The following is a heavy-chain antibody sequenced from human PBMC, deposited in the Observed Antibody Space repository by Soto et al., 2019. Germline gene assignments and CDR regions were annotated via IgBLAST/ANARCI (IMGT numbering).Heavy chain of an antibody. CDR2: ISYDGSNK. J-gene: IGHJ5*02. CDR3: AKGSITIFGVAESP. CDR1: GFTFSSYG. Sequence: ESGGGVVQPGRSLRLSCAASGFTFSSYGMHWVRQAPGKGLEWVAVISYDGSNKYYADSVKVLFTISRDNSKNTLYLQMNSLRAEDTAVYYCAKGSITIFGVAESPWGQGTLVTVSS. D-gene: IGHD3-3*01. V-gene: IGHV3-30*18.